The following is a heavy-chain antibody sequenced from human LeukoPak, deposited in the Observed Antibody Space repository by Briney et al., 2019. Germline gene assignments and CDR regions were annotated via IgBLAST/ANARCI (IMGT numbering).Heavy chain of an antibody. CDR3: ARAPVLRTPDYYYYYYMDV. J-gene: IGHJ6*03. D-gene: IGHD2-2*01. V-gene: IGHV1-2*02. Sequence: GASVKVSCKASGYTFTGYYMHWVRQAPGQGLEWMGWINPNSGGTNYAQKFQGRVTMTRDTSISTAYMELSRLRSDDTAVYYCARAPVLRTPDYYYYYYMDVWGKGTTVTVSS. CDR1: GYTFTGYY. CDR2: INPNSGGT.